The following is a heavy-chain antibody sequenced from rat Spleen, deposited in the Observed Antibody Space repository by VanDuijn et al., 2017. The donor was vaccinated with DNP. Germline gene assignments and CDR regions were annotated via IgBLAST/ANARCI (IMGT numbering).Heavy chain of an antibody. CDR2: ISPSGDNT. CDR1: GFTFNNYW. Sequence: EVQLVETGGDLVQPGRSLTLSCVASGFTFNNYWMAWIRQAPTKGLEWVASISPSGDNTYYRDSVKGRFTVSRDNAKSSLYLQMDSLRSEDTATYYCAARYSSSWFAYWGQGTLVTVSS. V-gene: IGHV5-25*01. J-gene: IGHJ3*01. CDR3: AARYSSSWFAY. D-gene: IGHD1-2*01.